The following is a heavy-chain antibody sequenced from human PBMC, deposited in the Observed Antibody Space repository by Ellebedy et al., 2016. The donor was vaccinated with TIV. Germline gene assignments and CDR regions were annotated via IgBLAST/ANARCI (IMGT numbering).Heavy chain of an antibody. Sequence: ASVKVSCXASGYTFTSYGISWVRQAPGQGLEWMGWISAYNGNTNYAQKLQGRVTMTTDTSTSTAYMELRSLRSDDTAVYYCAREEVITFGGVIGSYFDYWGQGTLVTVSS. V-gene: IGHV1-18*01. CDR1: GYTFTSYG. CDR2: ISAYNGNT. CDR3: AREEVITFGGVIGSYFDY. J-gene: IGHJ4*02. D-gene: IGHD3-16*01.